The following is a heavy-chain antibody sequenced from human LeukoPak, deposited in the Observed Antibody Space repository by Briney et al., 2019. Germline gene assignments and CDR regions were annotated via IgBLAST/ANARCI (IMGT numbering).Heavy chain of an antibody. D-gene: IGHD4-23*01. CDR2: IIPIFGTA. CDR3: ARHYGGNPYFDY. CDR1: GGTFSSYA. V-gene: IGHV1-69*05. J-gene: IGHJ4*02. Sequence: ASVKVSCKASGGTFSSYAISWVRQAPGQGLEWMGGIIPIFGTANYAQKVQGRVTITTDESTSTAYMELSSLGSEDTAVYYCARHYGGNPYFDYWGQGTLVTVSS.